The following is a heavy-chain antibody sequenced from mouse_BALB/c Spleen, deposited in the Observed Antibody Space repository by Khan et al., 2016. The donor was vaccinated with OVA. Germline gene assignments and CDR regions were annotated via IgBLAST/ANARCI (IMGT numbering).Heavy chain of an antibody. CDR3: ARGNWAY. CDR2: INSGSSTI. D-gene: IGHD4-1*01. J-gene: IGHJ2*01. Sequence: EVQVVESGGGLVQPGGSRKLSCAASGFTFSSFGMHWVRQAPEKGLEWVAYINSGSSTIYYADPVKGRFTISSDNPTNTLFLQMTSLRSEDTAMYYCARGNWAYWGQGTTLTVSS. CDR1: GFTFSSFG. V-gene: IGHV5-17*02.